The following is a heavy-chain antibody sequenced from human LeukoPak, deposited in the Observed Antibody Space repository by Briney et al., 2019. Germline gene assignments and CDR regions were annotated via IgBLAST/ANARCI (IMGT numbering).Heavy chain of an antibody. CDR3: ARRPGSSAYPHYFGMGV. V-gene: IGHV4-61*01. CDR2: IYYSGST. Sequence: SKTLSLTCTVSGGSVSSGSYYWSWIRQPPGKGLEWIGYIYYSGSTNYNPSLKSRVTISVDTSKNQFSLKLNSVTAADTAVYYCARRPGSSAYPHYFGMGVWGQGTSVTVSS. CDR1: GGSVSSGSYY. J-gene: IGHJ6*02. D-gene: IGHD3-22*01.